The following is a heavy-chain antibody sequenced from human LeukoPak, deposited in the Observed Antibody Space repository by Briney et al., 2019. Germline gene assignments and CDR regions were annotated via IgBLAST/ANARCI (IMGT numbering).Heavy chain of an antibody. CDR1: GFTFSTFG. J-gene: IGHJ4*02. V-gene: IGHV3-23*01. CDR3: ARGVVSDY. D-gene: IGHD3-3*01. CDR2: ISGSGVTT. Sequence: GGSLRLSCAASGFTFSTFGMSWVRQAPGKALEWVSGISGSGVTTYYADSVKGRFTISRDNSKNTLNLQMNSLRAEDTALYYCARGVVSDYWGQGTLVTVSS.